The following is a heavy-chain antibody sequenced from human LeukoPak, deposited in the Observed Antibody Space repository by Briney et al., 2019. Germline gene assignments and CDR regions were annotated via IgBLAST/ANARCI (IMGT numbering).Heavy chain of an antibody. J-gene: IGHJ4*02. V-gene: IGHV3-23*01. CDR3: AKDRPSLIAVAGD. CDR2: ISGSGGST. CDR1: GFTFSSYA. Sequence: GGSLRLSCAASGFTFSSYAMNWVRQAPGKGLERVSAISGSGGSTYYADSVKGRFTISRDNSKNTLYLQMNSLRAEDTAVYYCAKDRPSLIAVAGDWGQGTLVTVSS. D-gene: IGHD6-19*01.